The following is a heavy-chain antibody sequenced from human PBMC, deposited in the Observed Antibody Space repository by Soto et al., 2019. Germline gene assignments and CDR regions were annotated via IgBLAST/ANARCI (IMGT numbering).Heavy chain of an antibody. Sequence: VGSLRLSCVVSGFTFSNVWMSWVRQAPGKGLEWVGRIKSKTDGGTTNYAAPVNGRFTISRDDSKNTLYLQMNSLKTEDTAVYFCSTAPISLWGHGTLVTVSS. V-gene: IGHV3-15*01. CDR2: IKSKTDGGTT. CDR3: STAPISL. J-gene: IGHJ4*01. CDR1: GFTFSNVW.